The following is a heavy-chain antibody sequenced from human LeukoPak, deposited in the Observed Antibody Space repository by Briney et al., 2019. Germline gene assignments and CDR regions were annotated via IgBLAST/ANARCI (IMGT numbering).Heavy chain of an antibody. CDR3: ARVDWGYSSFDY. CDR2: VHYSGTA. V-gene: IGHV4-59*01. D-gene: IGHD5-18*01. J-gene: IGHJ4*02. CDR1: GGAISSYY. Sequence: SETLSLTCTVSGGAISSYYWSWIRQPPGKGLEWIGNVHYSGTANYNPSLESRAAIFVATSKNQFSLNLTSVVAADTAIYYCARVDWGYSSFDYWGQGTPVTVSS.